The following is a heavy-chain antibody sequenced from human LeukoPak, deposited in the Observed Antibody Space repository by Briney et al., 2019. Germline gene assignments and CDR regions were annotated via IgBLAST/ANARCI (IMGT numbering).Heavy chain of an antibody. V-gene: IGHV3-48*04. CDR3: ARDLIVGTTYFDY. Sequence: GGSLRLSCAASGFTFSTYNMNWVRQAPGKGLEWVLYISSSSTTIYYADSVKGRFTISRDNAKNSLFLQMNSLRAEDTAMYYCARDLIVGTTYFDYWGQGTLVTVSS. CDR2: ISSSSTTI. J-gene: IGHJ4*02. D-gene: IGHD1-26*01. CDR1: GFTFSTYN.